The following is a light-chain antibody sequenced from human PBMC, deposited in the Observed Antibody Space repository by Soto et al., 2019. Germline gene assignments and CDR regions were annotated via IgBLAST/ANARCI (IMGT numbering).Light chain of an antibody. J-gene: IGLJ3*02. CDR1: SSNIGAGYD. Sequence: QSVLTQPPSVSGSPGQRVTISCTGSSSNIGAGYDVHWYQQLPGTAPKLLIYGNSNRPSGVPDRFSGSKSGTSASLAITGLQAEDEADYYCQSYDSSLSGSGVCGGGTPLTVL. CDR3: QSYDSSLSGSGV. CDR2: GNS. V-gene: IGLV1-40*01.